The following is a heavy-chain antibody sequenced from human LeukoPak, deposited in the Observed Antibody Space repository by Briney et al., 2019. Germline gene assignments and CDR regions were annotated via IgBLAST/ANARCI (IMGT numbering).Heavy chain of an antibody. J-gene: IGHJ4*02. D-gene: IGHD2-2*03. CDR2: INPNSGGT. CDR3: ARWTRGYCSSTSCYAPDY. V-gene: IGHV1-2*02. CDR1: GYTFTGYY. Sequence: ASVKVSCKASGYTFTGYYMHWVRQAPGQGLEWMGWINPNSGGTNYAQKFLGRVTMTRDTSTSTAYMELSRLRSDDTAVYYCARWTRGYCSSTSCYAPDYWGQGTLVTVSS.